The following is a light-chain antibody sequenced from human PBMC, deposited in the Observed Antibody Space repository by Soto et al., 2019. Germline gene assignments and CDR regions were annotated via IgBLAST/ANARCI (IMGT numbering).Light chain of an antibody. Sequence: DMVMTQSPLSLPVTPGEPASISCSSSQSLLHSNGDNYVDWYLQKPGQSPQVLIYLGSYRASRHPARFSGSGSGTDFTLKISRVEAEDVGVYYCKQALQTPRTCGQGTKVEIK. J-gene: IGKJ1*01. CDR2: LGS. V-gene: IGKV2-28*01. CDR3: KQALQTPRT. CDR1: QSLLHSNGDNY.